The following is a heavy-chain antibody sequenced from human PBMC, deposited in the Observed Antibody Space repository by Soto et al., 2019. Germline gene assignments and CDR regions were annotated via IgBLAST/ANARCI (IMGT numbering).Heavy chain of an antibody. Sequence: QVQLQESGPGLVKPSETLSLTCTVSGGSISSYYWSWIRQPPGKGLEWIGYIYYSGSTNYNPSLKRPVTKSAKTPKNQFSLKLSSVTAAGTAVYYCGKLTSGWGLENFPHWGQGHLVTVSS. CDR2: IYYSGST. J-gene: IGHJ1*01. CDR1: GGSISSYY. D-gene: IGHD6-19*01. CDR3: GKLTSGWGLENFPH. V-gene: IGHV4-59*08.